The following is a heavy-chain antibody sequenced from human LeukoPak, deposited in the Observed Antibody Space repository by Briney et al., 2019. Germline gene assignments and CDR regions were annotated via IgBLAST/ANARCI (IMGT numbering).Heavy chain of an antibody. CDR3: ATDHCSSTSCYYPPGY. V-gene: IGHV3-33*01. D-gene: IGHD2-2*01. CDR2: IWYDGSNK. J-gene: IGHJ4*02. CDR1: GFTFSSYG. Sequence: GGSLRLSCAASGFTFSSYGMHWVRQAPGKGLEWVAVIWYDGSNKYYADSGKGRFTISRDNSKNTLYLQMNSLRAEDTAVYYCATDHCSSTSCYYPPGYWGQGTLVTVSS.